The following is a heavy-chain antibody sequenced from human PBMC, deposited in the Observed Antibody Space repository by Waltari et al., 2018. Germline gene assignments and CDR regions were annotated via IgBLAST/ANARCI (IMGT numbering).Heavy chain of an antibody. D-gene: IGHD6-19*01. V-gene: IGHV4-59*08. CDR3: ARFGGGWTYYFDY. CDR2: IYYSGST. Sequence: QVQLQESGPGLVKPSETLSLTCTVSGGSISSHYWSWIRQPPGKGLEWIGYIYYSGSTNYNPSLKSRVTISVDTSKNQFSLKLSSVTAADTAVYYCARFGGGWTYYFDYWGQGTLVTVSS. CDR1: GGSISSHY. J-gene: IGHJ4*02.